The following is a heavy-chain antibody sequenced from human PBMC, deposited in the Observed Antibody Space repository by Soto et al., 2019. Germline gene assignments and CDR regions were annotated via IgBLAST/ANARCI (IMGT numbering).Heavy chain of an antibody. CDR3: AKVMITFGGSRYGLDV. Sequence: QVQLVESGGGVVQPGRSLRLSCAASGFTFSSYGIHWVRQAPGKGLEWVAFISYDGGNKYYADSVKGRFTISRDNSKNXLDLEMISLRGEDTAVYYCAKVMITFGGSRYGLDVWGQGTTVTVSS. D-gene: IGHD3-16*01. CDR2: ISYDGGNK. CDR1: GFTFSSYG. J-gene: IGHJ6*02. V-gene: IGHV3-30*18.